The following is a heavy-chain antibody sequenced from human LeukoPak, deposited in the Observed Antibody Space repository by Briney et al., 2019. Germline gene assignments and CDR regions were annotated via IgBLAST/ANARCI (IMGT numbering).Heavy chain of an antibody. CDR2: ISSSSSYI. Sequence: GGSLRLSCAASGFTFSSYGMNWVRQAPGKGLEWVSSISSSSSYIYYADSVKGRFTISRDNAKNSLYLQMDSLRAEDTAVYYCARDKADTAMVPFDYWGQGTLVTVSS. V-gene: IGHV3-21*01. D-gene: IGHD5-18*01. CDR3: ARDKADTAMVPFDY. J-gene: IGHJ4*02. CDR1: GFTFSSYG.